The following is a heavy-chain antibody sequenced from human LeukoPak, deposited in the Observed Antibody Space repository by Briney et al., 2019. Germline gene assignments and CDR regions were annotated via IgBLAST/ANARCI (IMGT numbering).Heavy chain of an antibody. CDR3: ARVGLYGAGHMDV. V-gene: IGHV4-59*01. J-gene: IGHJ6*04. CDR1: GGSTSSYY. D-gene: IGHD4/OR15-4a*01. Sequence: SETLSLTCAVSGGSTSSYYWSWIRQPPGKRLEWIGYIYYSGSTKYNPSLKSRVTISVDTSKNQFSLKMSSVTAADTAVYYCARVGLYGAGHMDVWGKGTTVTVSS. CDR2: IYYSGST.